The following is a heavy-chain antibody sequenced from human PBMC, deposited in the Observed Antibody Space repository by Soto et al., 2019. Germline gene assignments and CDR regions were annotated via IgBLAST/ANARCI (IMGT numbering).Heavy chain of an antibody. CDR1: GGSINNSSFY. CDR3: ARRPLVRGIIPYYFDS. V-gene: IGHV4-39*01. J-gene: IGHJ4*02. Sequence: QLQLQESGPGLVKPSETLSLTCTVSGGSINNSSFYWGWVRQPPGKRLEGIGSIYYSGSAYYNPSLKSRLNISVDPSTHQFSLNLSSVTAADTAVYFCARRPLVRGIIPYYFDSWGQGTLVTVSS. D-gene: IGHD3-10*01. CDR2: IYYSGSA.